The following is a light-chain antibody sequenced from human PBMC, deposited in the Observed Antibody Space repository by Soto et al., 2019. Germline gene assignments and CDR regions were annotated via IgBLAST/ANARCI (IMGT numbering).Light chain of an antibody. Sequence: QMTQSAFSVSASVGDSVTITCRASQSISSSLNWYQQKPGKDPNILIYDASTLQSGVPSRFSGSGSGTDFTLTISSLKREEFATYYCQQSYYNPPFGQGTKGDI. J-gene: IGKJ1*01. CDR1: QSISSS. V-gene: IGKV1-39*01. CDR3: QQSYYNPP. CDR2: DAS.